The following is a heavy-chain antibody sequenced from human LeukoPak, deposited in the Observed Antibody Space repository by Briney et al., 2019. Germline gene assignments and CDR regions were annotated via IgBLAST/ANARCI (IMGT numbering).Heavy chain of an antibody. CDR3: ARLPLYYDILTGYYTYYYYYGMDV. CDR1: GYTFTSYG. V-gene: IGHV1-18*04. J-gene: IGHJ6*04. CDR2: ISAYNGNT. Sequence: VXVSCKASGYTFTSYGISWVRQAPGQGLEWMGWISAYNGNTNYAQKLQGRVTMTTDTSTSTAYMELRSLRSDDTAVYYCARLPLYYDILTGYYTYYYYYGMDVWGKGTTVTVSS. D-gene: IGHD3-9*01.